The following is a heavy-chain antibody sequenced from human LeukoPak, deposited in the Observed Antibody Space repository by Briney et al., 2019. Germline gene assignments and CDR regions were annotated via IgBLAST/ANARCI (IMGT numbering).Heavy chain of an antibody. J-gene: IGHJ5*02. Sequence: SGRSLRLSCAASGFMFSSYGMHWVRQAPGKGLEWVAVISYDGNNKYSADSVKGRFTISRDNSKSTLYLQMNSLRVEDTAVYYCAKDDSIGYCSGGACYPRTWGQGTLVTVSS. V-gene: IGHV3-30*18. D-gene: IGHD2-8*02. CDR2: ISYDGNNK. CDR3: AKDDSIGYCSGGACYPRT. CDR1: GFMFSSYG.